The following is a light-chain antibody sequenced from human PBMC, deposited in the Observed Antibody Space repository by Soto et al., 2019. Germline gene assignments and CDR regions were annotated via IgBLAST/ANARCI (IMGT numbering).Light chain of an antibody. CDR1: SSNIGDNY. Sequence: QSVLTQPPSVSAAPGQQVTISCSGSSSNIGDNYVSWYQHLPGTAPKLVVYDNDRRPSGIPGRFSGSKSGTSATLVITGLQTGDEADYYRGTWDDRLDGNYVFGTGTKVTVL. J-gene: IGLJ1*01. CDR2: DND. CDR3: GTWDDRLDGNYV. V-gene: IGLV1-51*01.